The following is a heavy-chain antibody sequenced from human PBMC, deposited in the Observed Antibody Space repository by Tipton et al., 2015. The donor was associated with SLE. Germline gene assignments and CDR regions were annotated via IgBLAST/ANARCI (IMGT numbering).Heavy chain of an antibody. CDR2: IYYSGST. CDR1: GGSISSSSYY. V-gene: IGHV4-39*07. J-gene: IGHJ4*02. Sequence: TLSLTCTVSGGSISSSSYYWGWIRQPPGKGLEWIGSIYYSGSTYYNPSLKSRVTISVDTSKNQFSLKLSSVTAADTAVYYCSCGYSYGCDYWGQGTLVTVSS. CDR3: SCGYSYGCDY. D-gene: IGHD5-18*01.